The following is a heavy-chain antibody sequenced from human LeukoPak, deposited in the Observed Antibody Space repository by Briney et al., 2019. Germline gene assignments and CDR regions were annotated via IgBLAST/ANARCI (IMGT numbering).Heavy chain of an antibody. CDR1: GFTFSNYW. CDR3: ARAGYSRGWYSSQDC. Sequence: PGESLRLSCTASGFTFSNYWMSWVRKVPGKGLEWVANIKEDGSEKNYVDSVKGRFTISRDNAKNSLFLQMNSLRVEDTAVYFCARAGYSRGWYSSQDCWGQGTLVTVSS. D-gene: IGHD6-19*01. V-gene: IGHV3-7*04. CDR2: IKEDGSEK. J-gene: IGHJ4*02.